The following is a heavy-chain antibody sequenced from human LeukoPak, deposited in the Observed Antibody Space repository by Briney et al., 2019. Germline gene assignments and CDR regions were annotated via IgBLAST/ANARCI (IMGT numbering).Heavy chain of an antibody. CDR1: GYTFTSYG. J-gene: IGHJ4*02. D-gene: IGHD3-22*01. V-gene: IGHV1-18*01. CDR3: TVTASKDSSGYPAPELWDY. Sequence: ASVKVSCKASGYTFTSYGISWVRQAPGQGLEWMGWISAYNGNTNYAQKLQGRVTMTTDTSTSTAYMELRSLGSDDTAVYYCTVTASKDSSGYPAPELWDYWGQGTLVTVSS. CDR2: ISAYNGNT.